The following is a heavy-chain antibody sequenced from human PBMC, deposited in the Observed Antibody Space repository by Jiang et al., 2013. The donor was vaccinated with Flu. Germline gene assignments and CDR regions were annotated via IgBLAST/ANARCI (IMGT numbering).Heavy chain of an antibody. CDR3: ARSPEMATFHFDY. V-gene: IGHV4-59*11. CDR2: IYYSGST. D-gene: IGHD5-24*01. Sequence: GLVKPSETLSLTCTVSGGSISSHYWSWIRQPPGKGLEWIGYIYYSGSTNYNPSLKSRVTISVDTSKNQFSLKLSSVTAADTAVYYCARSPEMATFHFDYWGQGTLVTVSS. CDR1: GGSISSHY. J-gene: IGHJ4*02.